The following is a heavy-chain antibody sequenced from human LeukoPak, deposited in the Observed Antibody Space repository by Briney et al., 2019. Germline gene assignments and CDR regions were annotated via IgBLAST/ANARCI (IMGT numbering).Heavy chain of an antibody. D-gene: IGHD2-2*01. Sequence: GGSLRLSCAASGSTFSTYSMNWVRQAPGKGLEWVSYISTSSGTMYYADSVKGRFTISRDNAQNSLYLQMNSLTAEDTAVYYCAREGSAADDFDYWGQGTLVTVSS. V-gene: IGHV3-48*04. CDR2: ISTSSGTM. CDR3: AREGSAADDFDY. CDR1: GSTFSTYS. J-gene: IGHJ4*02.